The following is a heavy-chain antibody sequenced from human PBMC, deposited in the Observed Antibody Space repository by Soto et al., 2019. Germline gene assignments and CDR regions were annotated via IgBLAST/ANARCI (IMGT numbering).Heavy chain of an antibody. J-gene: IGHJ6*02. CDR3: ARGFDILTGYYRAHYYYGLDV. D-gene: IGHD3-9*01. CDR1: GGSFSGYY. Sequence: PSETLSLTCAVYGGSFSGYYWSWIRQPPGKGLEWIGEINHSGSTNYNPSLKSRVTISVDTSKNQFSLKLSSVTAADTAVYYCARGFDILTGYYRAHYYYGLDVWGQGTTVTVSS. CDR2: INHSGST. V-gene: IGHV4-34*01.